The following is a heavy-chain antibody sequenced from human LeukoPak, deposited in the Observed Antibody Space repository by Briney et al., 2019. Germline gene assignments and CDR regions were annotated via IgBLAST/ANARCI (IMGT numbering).Heavy chain of an antibody. CDR1: GFTFSSYS. D-gene: IGHD3-22*01. V-gene: IGHV3-23*01. J-gene: IGHJ4*02. CDR3: AKGSHYYYDSSGYCGFDY. Sequence: GGSLRLSCAASGFTFSSYSMNWVRQAPGKGLEWVSAISGSGGSTYYADSVKGRFTISRDNSKNTLYLQMNSLRAEDTAVYYCAKGSHYYYDSSGYCGFDYWGQGTLVTVSS. CDR2: ISGSGGST.